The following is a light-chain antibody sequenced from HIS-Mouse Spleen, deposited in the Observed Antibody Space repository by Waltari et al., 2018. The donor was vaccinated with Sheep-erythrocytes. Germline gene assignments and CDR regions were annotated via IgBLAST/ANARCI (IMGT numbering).Light chain of an antibody. J-gene: IGLJ1*01. Sequence: QSALTQPPSASGSPGQSVTIPCTGTSSDVGGYNYVSWYQQPPGKAPKLMVYEVSKRPSGFPDRFSGSKSGNTASLTVSGLQAEDEADYYCSSYAGSNNYVFGTGTKVTVL. CDR3: SSYAGSNNYV. CDR2: EVS. V-gene: IGLV2-8*01. CDR1: SSDVGGYNY.